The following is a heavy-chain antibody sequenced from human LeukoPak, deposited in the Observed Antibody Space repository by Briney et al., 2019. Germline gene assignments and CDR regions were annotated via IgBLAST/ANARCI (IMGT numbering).Heavy chain of an antibody. CDR3: ARGTGYNTGRSVDY. V-gene: IGHV3-23*01. CDR2: IRGSGGST. J-gene: IGHJ4*02. Sequence: GGSLRLSCTASGFTFSSYSMTWVRQAPGKGLEWVSAIRGSGGSTYYADSVKGRFTISRDNSKNTLYLQMNSLRAEDTAVYYCARGTGYNTGRSVDYWGQGTLVTVSS. CDR1: GFTFSSYS. D-gene: IGHD6-25*01.